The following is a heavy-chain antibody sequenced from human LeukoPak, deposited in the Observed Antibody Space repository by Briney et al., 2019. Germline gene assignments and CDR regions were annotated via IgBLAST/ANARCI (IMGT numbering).Heavy chain of an antibody. Sequence: SETLSLTCTVSGYSISSGYYWGWIRQPPGKGLEWIGSIYHSGSTYYNPSLKSRVTISVDTSKNQFSLKLSSVTAADTAVYYCARAGYGGYARRYYFDYWGQGTLVTVSS. CDR3: ARAGYGGYARRYYFDY. V-gene: IGHV4-38-2*02. CDR1: GYSISSGYY. J-gene: IGHJ4*02. CDR2: IYHSGST. D-gene: IGHD5-12*01.